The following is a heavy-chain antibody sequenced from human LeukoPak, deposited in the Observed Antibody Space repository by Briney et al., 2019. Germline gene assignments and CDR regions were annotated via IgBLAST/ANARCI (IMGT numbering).Heavy chain of an antibody. CDR1: GYTFTGYY. J-gene: IGHJ4*02. V-gene: IGHV1-2*04. CDR3: ARVNAAAGNSLDY. CDR2: INPNSGGT. Sequence: GASVKVSCKASGYTFTGYYMHWVRQAPGQGLEWMGWINPNSGGTNYAQKFQGWVTMTRDTSISTAFMELSRLKSGDTAVYYCARVNAAAGNSLDYWGQGTLVTVSS. D-gene: IGHD6-13*01.